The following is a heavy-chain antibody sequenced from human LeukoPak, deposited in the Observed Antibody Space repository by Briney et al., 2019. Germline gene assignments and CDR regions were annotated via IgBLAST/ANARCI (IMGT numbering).Heavy chain of an antibody. Sequence: ASVKVSCKVSGHTLTELSMHWVRQAPGKGLEWMGGFDPENGETIYAQKFQGRVTMTEDTSTDTVYMGLSSLRSEDTAVYYCATGGSRVQLWILAGWYYFDNWGQGTLVTVSS. V-gene: IGHV1-24*01. J-gene: IGHJ4*02. D-gene: IGHD5-18*01. CDR1: GHTLTELS. CDR3: ATGGSRVQLWILAGWYYFDN. CDR2: FDPENGET.